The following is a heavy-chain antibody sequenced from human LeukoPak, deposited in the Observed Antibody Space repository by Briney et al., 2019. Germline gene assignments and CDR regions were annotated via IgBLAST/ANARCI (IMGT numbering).Heavy chain of an antibody. CDR1: GFTFSNYA. CDR3: AKSVGSSSSSFDN. CDR2: ISSSGGST. D-gene: IGHD6-13*01. Sequence: GGSLRLSCAASGFTFSNYAMSWVRQAPGKGLEWVSSISSSGGSTYFADSVKGRFTISRDNSNNTLYLQMNSLRAEDTAVFYCAKSVGSSSSSFDNWGQGTLVTVSS. V-gene: IGHV3-23*01. J-gene: IGHJ4*02.